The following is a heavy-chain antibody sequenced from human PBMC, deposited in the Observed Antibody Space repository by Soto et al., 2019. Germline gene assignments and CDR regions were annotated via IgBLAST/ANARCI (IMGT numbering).Heavy chain of an antibody. J-gene: IGHJ5*02. Sequence: ASVKVSCKASGYTFISYGISWVRQAPGQGLEWMGWISAYNGNTNYAQNLQGRVTMTTDTSTSTAYMELRSLTSDDTAVYYCARVAFITGSTLGWFDPWGQGTLVTVSS. CDR1: GYTFISYG. CDR3: ARVAFITGSTLGWFDP. D-gene: IGHD1-7*01. V-gene: IGHV1-18*01. CDR2: ISAYNGNT.